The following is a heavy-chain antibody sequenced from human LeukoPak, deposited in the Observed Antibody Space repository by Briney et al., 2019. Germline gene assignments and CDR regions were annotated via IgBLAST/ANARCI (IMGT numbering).Heavy chain of an antibody. Sequence: GGSLRLSCAASGFTFSSHSMNWVRQAPGKGLEWVSSISSSSSYIYYADSVKGRFTISRDNAKNSLYLQMNSLRAEDTAVYYCATAGTPYYYDSSGTLPYDYWGQGTLVTVSS. CDR1: GFTFSSHS. V-gene: IGHV3-21*01. CDR3: ATAGTPYYYDSSGTLPYDY. J-gene: IGHJ4*02. CDR2: ISSSSSYI. D-gene: IGHD3-22*01.